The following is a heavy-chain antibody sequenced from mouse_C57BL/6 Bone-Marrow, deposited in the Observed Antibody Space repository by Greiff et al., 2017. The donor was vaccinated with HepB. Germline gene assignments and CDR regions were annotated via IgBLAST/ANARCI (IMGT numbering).Heavy chain of an antibody. CDR3: ARDDDGYDVFY. V-gene: IGHV1-64*01. CDR1: GYTFTSYW. D-gene: IGHD2-2*01. Sequence: QVQLQQPGAELVKPGASVKLSCKASGYTFTSYWMHWVKQRPGQGLEWIGMIHPNSGSTNYNEKFKSKATLTVDKSSSTAYMQLSSLTSEDSAVYDCARDDDGYDVFYWGQGTTLTVAS. CDR2: IHPNSGST. J-gene: IGHJ2*01.